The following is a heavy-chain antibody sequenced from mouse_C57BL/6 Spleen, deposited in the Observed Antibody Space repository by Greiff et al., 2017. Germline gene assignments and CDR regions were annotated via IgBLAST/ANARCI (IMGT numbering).Heavy chain of an antibody. D-gene: IGHD1-1*01. J-gene: IGHJ1*03. CDR2: ISSGSSTL. CDR1: GFTFSDYG. V-gene: IGHV5-17*01. CDR3: ARHYGSSYVGWYFDV. Sequence: EVQRVESGGGLVKPGGSLKLSCAASGFTFSDYGMHWVRQAPEKGLEWVAYISSGSSTLYYADTVKGRFTISRDNAKNTLFLQMTSLRSEDTAMYYCARHYGSSYVGWYFDVWGTGTTVTVSS.